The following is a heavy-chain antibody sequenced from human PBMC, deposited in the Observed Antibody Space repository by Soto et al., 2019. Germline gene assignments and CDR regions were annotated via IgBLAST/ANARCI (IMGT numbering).Heavy chain of an antibody. V-gene: IGHV3-48*03. J-gene: IGHJ6*02. CDR3: ARDAVRGRFALLSWYYGMDV. Sequence: PGGSLRLSCAASGFTFSSYEMNWVRQAPGKGLEWVSYISSSGSTIYYADSVKGRFTISRDNAKNSLYLQMNSLRAEDTAVYYCARDAVRGRFALLSWYYGMDVWGQGTTVTVSS. CDR2: ISSSGSTI. CDR1: GFTFSSYE. D-gene: IGHD3-16*01.